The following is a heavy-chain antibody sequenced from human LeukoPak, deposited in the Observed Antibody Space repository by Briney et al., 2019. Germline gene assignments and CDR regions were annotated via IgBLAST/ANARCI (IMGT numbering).Heavy chain of an antibody. Sequence: GASVKVSCKASGGTFSGYAISWVRQAPGQGLEWMGGIIPIFGTANYAQKFQGRVTITADESTSTAYMELSSLRSEDTAVYYCARCTNVPYYYYYMDVWGKGTTVTVSS. D-gene: IGHD2-8*01. CDR3: ARCTNVPYYYYYMDV. J-gene: IGHJ6*03. CDR1: GGTFSGYA. V-gene: IGHV1-69*13. CDR2: IIPIFGTA.